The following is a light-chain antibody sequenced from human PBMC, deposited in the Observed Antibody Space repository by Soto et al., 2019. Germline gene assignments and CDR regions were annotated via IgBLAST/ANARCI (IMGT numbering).Light chain of an antibody. J-gene: IGLJ3*02. CDR3: ISYTSSSTWV. CDR1: SSDVGGYNY. CDR2: EVS. Sequence: SVLTQPASVSGSPGQSITISCTGTSSDVGGYNYVSWYQQHPGKAPKLMIYEVSNRPSGVSDRFSGSRSGNTASLTISGLQAEDESDYYCISYTSSSTWVFGGGTNVTVL. V-gene: IGLV2-14*01.